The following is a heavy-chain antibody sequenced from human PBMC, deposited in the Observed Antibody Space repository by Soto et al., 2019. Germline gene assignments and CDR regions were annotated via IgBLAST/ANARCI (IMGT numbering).Heavy chain of an antibody. CDR3: VSTINGYFEY. D-gene: IGHD3-9*01. J-gene: IGHJ4*02. CDR1: GHSFVTHW. CDR2: IYPGDSET. Sequence: EVLLAQSGAEVKKPGDSLKISCKGSGHSFVTHWIGWVRQMPRKGLEWMGIIYPGDSETKYSPSFQGQVTISADKSISTAYLQWSSLKASDTALYYCVSTINGYFEYWGQGTLVTVSS. V-gene: IGHV5-51*01.